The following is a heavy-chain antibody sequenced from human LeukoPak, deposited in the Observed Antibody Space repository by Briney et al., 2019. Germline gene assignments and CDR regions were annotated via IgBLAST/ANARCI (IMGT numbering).Heavy chain of an antibody. CDR3: ARAQAWDSSDPNWFDP. CDR2: INLSGGST. V-gene: IGHV1-46*01. J-gene: IGHJ5*02. D-gene: IGHD6-19*01. CDR1: GYTFTSYY. Sequence: GASVKVSCKASGYTFTSYYIHWVRQAPGQGLEWMGMINLSGGSTSYAQTFQGRVTMTRDTSTSTVYMELSSLRSEDTAVYYCARAQAWDSSDPNWFDPWGQGTLVTVSS.